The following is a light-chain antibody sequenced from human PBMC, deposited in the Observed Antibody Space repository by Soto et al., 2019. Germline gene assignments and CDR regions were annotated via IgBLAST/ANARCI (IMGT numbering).Light chain of an antibody. CDR2: EAY. Sequence: QSALSQPASVSLSPGHSITISCTGTSTDVGSHKLVSWYQQYPGNAPKLIIFEAYKRPSGVSNRFSGSKSGSTASLTISGLQAEDEADYYCCSNAVGSTYVFGTGTKSPS. CDR1: STDVGSHKL. CDR3: CSNAVGSTYV. J-gene: IGLJ1*01. V-gene: IGLV2-23*01.